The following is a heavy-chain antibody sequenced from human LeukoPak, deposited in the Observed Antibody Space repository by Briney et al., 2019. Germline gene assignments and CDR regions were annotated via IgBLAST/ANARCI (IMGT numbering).Heavy chain of an antibody. J-gene: IGHJ4*02. CDR3: AREHMSWVTMDY. Sequence: GASVRVSCKASGGTFSNYGISWVRQAPGQGLERMGEIIPIFGTAHYTQKFQGRVTITADESTTTAYMELSSLRSEDTAVYYCAREHMSWVTMDYWGQGTLVTVSS. V-gene: IGHV1-69*13. CDR2: IIPIFGTA. CDR1: GGTFSNYG. D-gene: IGHD4-17*01.